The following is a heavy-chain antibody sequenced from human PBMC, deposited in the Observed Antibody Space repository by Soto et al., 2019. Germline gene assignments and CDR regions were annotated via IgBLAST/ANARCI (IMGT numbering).Heavy chain of an antibody. CDR2: IIPILGIA. J-gene: IGHJ5*02. CDR3: ARGEGSGYYTLAEGWFDP. CDR1: GGTFSSYT. Sequence: SVKVSCKASGGTFSSYTISWVRQAPGQGLEWMGRIIPILGIANYAQKFQGRVTITADKSTSTAYMELSSLRSEDTAVYYCARGEGSGYYTLAEGWFDPWGQGTLVTVSS. D-gene: IGHD3-3*01. V-gene: IGHV1-69*02.